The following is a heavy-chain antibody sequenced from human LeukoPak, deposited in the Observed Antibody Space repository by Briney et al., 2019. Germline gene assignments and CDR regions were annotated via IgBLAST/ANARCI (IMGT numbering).Heavy chain of an antibody. V-gene: IGHV4-59*05. CDR3: ARHRAATGTGWFDP. J-gene: IGHJ5*02. CDR2: IYYSGST. D-gene: IGHD6-13*01. CDR1: GGSISSYY. Sequence: PSETLSLTCTVSGGSISSYYWSWIRQPPGKGLEWIGSIYYSGSTYYNPSLKSRVTISVDTSKNQFSLKLSSVTAADTAVYYCARHRAATGTGWFDPWGQGTLVTVSS.